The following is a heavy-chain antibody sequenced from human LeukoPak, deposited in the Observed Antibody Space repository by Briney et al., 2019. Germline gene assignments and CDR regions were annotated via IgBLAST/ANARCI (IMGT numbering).Heavy chain of an antibody. CDR2: ISYSGST. Sequence: SEALSLTCTVSGGSISSSYWSWIRQPPGKGLEWIGYISYSGSTNCNPSLKSRVTMSIDTSKNQFSLKLSSVTAADTAVYYCANYFYGSGSPFDYWGQGTLVTVSP. V-gene: IGHV4-59*08. CDR1: GGSISSSY. D-gene: IGHD3-10*01. CDR3: ANYFYGSGSPFDY. J-gene: IGHJ4*02.